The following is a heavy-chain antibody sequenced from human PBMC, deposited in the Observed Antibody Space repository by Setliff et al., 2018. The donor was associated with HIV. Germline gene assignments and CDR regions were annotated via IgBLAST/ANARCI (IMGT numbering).Heavy chain of an antibody. CDR2: IYSGGST. J-gene: IGHJ4*02. V-gene: IGHV3-66*01. Sequence: GGSLRLSCAASGFTVSSNYMSWVRQAPGKGLEWVSVIYSGGSTYYADSVKGRFTISRDNSKNTLYLQMNSLRAEDTAVYYCARGVSAANNDFWSGYSKVVYFDYWGQGTLVTVSS. CDR1: GFTVSSNY. D-gene: IGHD3-3*01. CDR3: ARGVSAANNDFWSGYSKVVYFDY.